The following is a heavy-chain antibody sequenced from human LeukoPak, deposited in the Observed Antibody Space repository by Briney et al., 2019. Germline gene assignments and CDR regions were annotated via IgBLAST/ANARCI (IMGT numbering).Heavy chain of an antibody. CDR2: IWYDGSNK. J-gene: IGHJ4*02. Sequence: GGSLRLSCAASGFTFSGYGMHWVCQAPGKGLEWVAVIWYDGSNKYYADSVKGRFTISRDNSKNTLYLQMNSLRAEDTAVYYCAKDPDYGDYFDYWGQGTLVTVSS. V-gene: IGHV3-33*06. CDR1: GFTFSGYG. D-gene: IGHD4-17*01. CDR3: AKDPDYGDYFDY.